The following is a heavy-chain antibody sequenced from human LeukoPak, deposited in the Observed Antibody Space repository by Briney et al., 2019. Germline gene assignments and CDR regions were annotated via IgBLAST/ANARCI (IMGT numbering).Heavy chain of an antibody. CDR3: ARVGRDGYNWFDY. CDR1: GFTFSDYY. CDR2: ISSSGSTI. V-gene: IGHV3-11*01. J-gene: IGHJ4*02. Sequence: GGSPRLSCAASGFTFSDYYMSWIRQAPGKGLEWVSYISSSGSTIYYADSVKGRFTISRHNAKNSLYLQMNSLRADDTAVYYCARVGRDGYNWFDYWGQGTLVTVSS. D-gene: IGHD5-24*01.